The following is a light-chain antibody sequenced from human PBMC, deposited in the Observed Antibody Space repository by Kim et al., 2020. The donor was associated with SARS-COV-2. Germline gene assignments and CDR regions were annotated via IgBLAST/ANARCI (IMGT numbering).Light chain of an antibody. CDR1: QGISSY. CDR2: AAS. Sequence: AIRITQSPSSLSASTGDRVTITCRAIQGISSYLAWYQQKPGKAPKLLIYAASTLQSGVPSRFSGSGSGTDFTLTISCLQSEDFATYYCQQYYSYPYTFGQGTKLEI. J-gene: IGKJ2*01. V-gene: IGKV1-8*01. CDR3: QQYYSYPYT.